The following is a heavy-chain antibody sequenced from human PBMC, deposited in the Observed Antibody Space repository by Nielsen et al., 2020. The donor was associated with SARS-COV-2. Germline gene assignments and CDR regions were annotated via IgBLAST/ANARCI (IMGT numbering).Heavy chain of an antibody. CDR3: ARDYNGVGAYYFDH. CDR2: INVVNGYT. J-gene: IGHJ4*02. CDR1: GYIFTNYG. Sequence: ASVKVSCKSSGYIFTNYGIHWVRQAPGQRLYWMGWINVVNGYTEYSEKFQGRVTITRDTSASTAYMELSSLRSEDTALYYCARDYNGVGAYYFDHWGQGTLVTVSS. D-gene: IGHD3-10*01. V-gene: IGHV1-3*01.